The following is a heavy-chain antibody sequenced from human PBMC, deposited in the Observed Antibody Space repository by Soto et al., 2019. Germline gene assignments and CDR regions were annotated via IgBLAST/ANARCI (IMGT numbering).Heavy chain of an antibody. CDR3: AKAAVSRKYYGHSLDV. Sequence: QVQLVESGGGLVQPGRSLRLSCVVSGFTFSNYGMHWVRQAPGKGLEWVADIWYDGSGQRYAGSVQGRFTISRDNSKNTLYLQINSLRVEDTAVYYCAKAAVSRKYYGHSLDVWGQGTTVTVSS. CDR1: GFTFSNYG. CDR2: IWYDGSGQ. V-gene: IGHV3-33*03. J-gene: IGHJ6*02. D-gene: IGHD4-17*01.